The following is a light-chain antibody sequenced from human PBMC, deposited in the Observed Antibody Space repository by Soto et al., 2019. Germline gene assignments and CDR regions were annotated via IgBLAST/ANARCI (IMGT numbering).Light chain of an antibody. CDR2: GVS. V-gene: IGKV3-20*01. Sequence: ESVLTQSPGTLSLSPGERATLSCRASQSVSNSFFAWYQQKPGQAPRLLIYGVSSRASGIPDRFSGSGSGTDFTLPSSRLEPEDLVVYYCLQYSSLPHAFGQGNKLEVK. CDR3: LQYSSLPHA. J-gene: IGKJ2*01. CDR1: QSVSNSF.